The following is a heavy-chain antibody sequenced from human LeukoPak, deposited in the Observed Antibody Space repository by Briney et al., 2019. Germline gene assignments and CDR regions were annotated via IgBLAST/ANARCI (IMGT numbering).Heavy chain of an antibody. CDR1: GGSISSSSYY. V-gene: IGHV4-39*07. CDR3: ARVSYGSGSYYNWKNYMDV. D-gene: IGHD3-10*01. J-gene: IGHJ6*03. Sequence: PSETLSLTCTVSGGSISSSSYYWGWIRQPPGKGLEWIGEINHSGSTNYNPSLKSRVTISVDTSKNQFSLKLSSVTAADTAVYYCARVSYGSGSYYNWKNYMDVWGKGTTVTVS. CDR2: INHSGST.